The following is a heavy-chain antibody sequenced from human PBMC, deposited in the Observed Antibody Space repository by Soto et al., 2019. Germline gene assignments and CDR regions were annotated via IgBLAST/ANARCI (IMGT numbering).Heavy chain of an antibody. CDR1: GGTFSSYT. V-gene: IGHV1-69*02. CDR3: ARGPRYGGNSGH. J-gene: IGHJ4*02. CDR2: IIPILGIA. D-gene: IGHD2-21*02. Sequence: QVQLVQSGAEVKKPGSSVKVSCKASGGTFSSYTISWVRQAPGQGLEWMGRIIPILGIANYAQKFQGRVTITADKSTSTAYMELSSLRSEDTAVYYCARGPRYGGNSGHWGQGTLVTVSS.